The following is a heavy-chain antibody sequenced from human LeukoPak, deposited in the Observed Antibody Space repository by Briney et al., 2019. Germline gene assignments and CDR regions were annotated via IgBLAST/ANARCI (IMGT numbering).Heavy chain of an antibody. D-gene: IGHD3-10*01. CDR2: ISSSGSTI. CDR3: ARGGWFGEWYYFDY. J-gene: IGHJ4*02. Sequence: GGSLRLSCAASGFTFSSYEMNWVRQAPGKGLEWVSYISSSGSTIYYADSVKGRFTISRDNSKNTLYLQMNSLRAEDTAVYHCARGGWFGEWYYFDYWGQGTLVTVSS. CDR1: GFTFSSYE. V-gene: IGHV3-48*03.